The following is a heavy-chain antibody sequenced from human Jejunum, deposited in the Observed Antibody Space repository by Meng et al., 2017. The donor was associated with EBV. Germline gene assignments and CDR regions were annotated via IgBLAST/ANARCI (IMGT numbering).Heavy chain of an antibody. CDR3: ARDKGRTEFDY. D-gene: IGHD3-10*01. CDR2: ITPNTGIP. Sequence: QVQPVQYGSALKKPGASVEISCKASGYTFTPYSINWVRQAPGQGLEWMGWITPNTGIPTYAQGFTGRFVFSLDTSVSTAYLHISSLKAEDTAVYYCARDKGRTEFDYWGQGTLVTVSS. CDR1: GYTFTPYS. J-gene: IGHJ4*02. V-gene: IGHV7-4-1*02.